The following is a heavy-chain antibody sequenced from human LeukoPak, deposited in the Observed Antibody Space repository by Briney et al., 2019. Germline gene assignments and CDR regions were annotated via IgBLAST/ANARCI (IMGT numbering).Heavy chain of an antibody. CDR2: IYYSGST. V-gene: IGHV4-59*12. D-gene: IGHD3-10*01. CDR1: GGSISSYY. CDR3: ARVSAMVRGVIHYYYYYYMDV. Sequence: SETLSLTCTVSGGSISSYYWSWIRQPPGKGLEWIGYIYYSGSTYYNPSLKSRVTISVDTSKNQFSLKLSSVTAADTAVYYCARVSAMVRGVIHYYYYYYMDVWGKGTTVTISS. J-gene: IGHJ6*03.